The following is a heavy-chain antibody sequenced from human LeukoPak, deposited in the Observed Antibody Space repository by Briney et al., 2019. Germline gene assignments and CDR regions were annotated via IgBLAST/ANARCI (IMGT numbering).Heavy chain of an antibody. V-gene: IGHV1-69*13. D-gene: IGHD1-1*01. CDR2: IITIFGTA. J-gene: IGHJ5*02. CDR1: GGTFSSYA. CDR3: ARDTPLRLENWFDP. Sequence: ASVKVSCKTSGGTFSSYAISWVRQAPGQGLEWMGGIITIFGTAKYAQKFQGRVTITADESTTTAYMELSSLRSEDTAVYYCARDTPLRLENWFDPWGRGTLVTVSS.